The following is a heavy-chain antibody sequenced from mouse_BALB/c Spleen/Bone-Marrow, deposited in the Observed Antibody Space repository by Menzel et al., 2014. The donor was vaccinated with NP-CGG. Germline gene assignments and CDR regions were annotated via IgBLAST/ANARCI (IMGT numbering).Heavy chain of an antibody. CDR2: ISSGGGST. CDR3: ARHYGYGAMDY. D-gene: IGHD1-2*01. J-gene: IGHJ4*01. V-gene: IGHV5-12-1*01. CDR1: GFAFXSYD. Sequence: EVQVVESGGGLVKPGGSLKLSCAASGFAFXSYDMSWVRQTPVKRLEWVAYISSGGGSTYYPDTVKGRFTISRDNAKNTLYLQMSSLKSEDTAMYYCARHYGYGAMDYWGQGTSVTVSS.